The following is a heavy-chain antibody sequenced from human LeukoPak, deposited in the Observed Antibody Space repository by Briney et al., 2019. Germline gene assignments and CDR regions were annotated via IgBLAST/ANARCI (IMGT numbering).Heavy chain of an antibody. Sequence: GASVKVSCKASGGTFSSYAISWVRQAPGQGLEWMGGIILIFGTANYAQKFQGRVTITADESTSTAYMELSSLRSEDTAVYYCATSSGSSWSDAFDIWGQGTMVTVSS. CDR1: GGTFSSYA. CDR3: ATSSGSSWSDAFDI. V-gene: IGHV1-69*13. D-gene: IGHD6-13*01. J-gene: IGHJ3*02. CDR2: IILIFGTA.